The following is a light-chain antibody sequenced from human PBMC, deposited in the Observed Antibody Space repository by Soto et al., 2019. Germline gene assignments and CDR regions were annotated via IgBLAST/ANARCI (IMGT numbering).Light chain of an antibody. V-gene: IGLV2-14*03. CDR3: RSFTSTRFYV. Sequence: QSALTQATSVSGSPGQSITISCTGNHNDIGTYDYVSWYQQHPGRAPRLLIYGVTTRPSGISDRFSASKYGLTASLTISGLQPEDEADYYCRSFTSTRFYVFASGTKVTVL. CDR1: HNDIGTYDY. CDR2: GVT. J-gene: IGLJ1*01.